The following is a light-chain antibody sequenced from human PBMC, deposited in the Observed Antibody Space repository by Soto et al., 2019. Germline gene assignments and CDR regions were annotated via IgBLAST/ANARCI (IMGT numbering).Light chain of an antibody. CDR1: HSVRSD. J-gene: IGKJ1*01. CDR2: DAS. CDR3: QQYGSSRT. V-gene: IGKV3-15*01. Sequence: EIVMTQSPATLSVSPGERATLSCRASHSVRSDLAWYQQKPGQSPRLLIFDASTRATGIPARFSGSGSGTEFTLTISKLEPEDFAVYYCQQYGSSRTFGQGTKVDIK.